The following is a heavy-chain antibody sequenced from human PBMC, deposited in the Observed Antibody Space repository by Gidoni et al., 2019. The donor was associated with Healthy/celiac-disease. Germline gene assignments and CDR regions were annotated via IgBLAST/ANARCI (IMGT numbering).Heavy chain of an antibody. J-gene: IGHJ1*01. CDR1: GFTFSSYA. CDR2: IRGSGGST. CDR3: AKDVEVAVAGTKGAEYFQH. V-gene: IGHV3-23*04. D-gene: IGHD6-19*01. Sequence: EVQLVESGGGLVQPGGSLRRSCAASGFTFSSYAMSWVRQAPGKGREWVSAIRGSGGSTYYADSVKGRFTISRDNSKNTLYLQMNSLRAEDTAVYYCAKDVEVAVAGTKGAEYFQHWGQGTLVTVSS.